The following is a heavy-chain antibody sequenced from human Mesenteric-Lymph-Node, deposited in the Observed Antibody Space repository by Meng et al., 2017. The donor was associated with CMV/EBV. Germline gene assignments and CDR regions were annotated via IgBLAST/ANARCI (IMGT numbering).Heavy chain of an antibody. CDR1: GGSISSSWHY. J-gene: IGHJ5*02. CDR2: IFYSGSA. V-gene: IGHV4-39*02. Sequence: QGAGTRPVKPSGTRSLKCTPAGGSISSSWHYWGWIRQPPGKGLEWIGSIFYSGSAHYNPALESRVTISIDKSKNEFFLNLGSVTAADTAMYFCARDTLTYSYGPGWIDPWGQGTLVTVSS. D-gene: IGHD3-10*01. CDR3: ARDTLTYSYGPGWIDP.